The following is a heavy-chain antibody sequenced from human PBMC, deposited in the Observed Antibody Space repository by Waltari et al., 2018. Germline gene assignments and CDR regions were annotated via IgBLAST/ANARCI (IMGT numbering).Heavy chain of an antibody. Sequence: QVQLQESGPGLVKPSQTLSLTCTVSGVSISSGDDHWNWIRQPPGKGLDWIGYVYYSGSTYYNPSLQSRLTISVDTSKNQFYLHLNSVTAADTAVYYCARADYYYDKNWFDPWGQGTPVTVSS. V-gene: IGHV4-30-4*08. CDR2: VYYSGST. CDR3: ARADYYYDKNWFDP. CDR1: GVSISSGDDH. D-gene: IGHD3-22*01. J-gene: IGHJ5*02.